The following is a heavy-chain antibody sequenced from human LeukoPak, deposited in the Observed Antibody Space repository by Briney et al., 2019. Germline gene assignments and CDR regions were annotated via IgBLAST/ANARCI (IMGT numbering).Heavy chain of an antibody. Sequence: GGSLRLSCAASGFTFSSYAMSWVRRAPGKGLEWVLAISGSGGSTYYADSVKGRFTISRDNSKNTLYLQVNSLRAEDTAVYYCARDRGIRGDNWFDPWGQGTLVTVSS. CDR3: ARDRGIRGDNWFDP. V-gene: IGHV3-23*01. CDR1: GFTFSSYA. D-gene: IGHD3-10*01. CDR2: ISGSGGST. J-gene: IGHJ5*02.